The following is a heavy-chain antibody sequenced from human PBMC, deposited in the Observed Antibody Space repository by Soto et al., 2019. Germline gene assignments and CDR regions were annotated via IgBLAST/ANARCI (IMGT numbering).Heavy chain of an antibody. CDR1: CGSISSGGYY. J-gene: IGHJ3*02. CDR2: IYYSGST. Sequence: SETLSLTCTVSCGSISSGGYYWSWIRQHPGKGLEWIGYIYYSGSTYYNPSLKSRVTISVDTSKNQFSLKLSSVTAADTAVYYCARDGGPFRHAFDIWGQGTMVTVSS. D-gene: IGHD3-16*01. CDR3: ARDGGPFRHAFDI. V-gene: IGHV4-31*03.